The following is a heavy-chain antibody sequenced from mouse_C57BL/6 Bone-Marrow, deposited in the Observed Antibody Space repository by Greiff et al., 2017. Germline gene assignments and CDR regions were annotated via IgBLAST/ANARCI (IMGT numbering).Heavy chain of an antibody. Sequence: QVQLQQSGPELVKPGASVKISCKASGYSFTSYYIHWVKQRPGQGLEWIGWIYPGNGDTKYNEKFKGKATLTADTSSSTAYMQLSSLTSEDSAVYYCASWPRCIRDYWGQGTTLTVSS. J-gene: IGHJ2*01. CDR1: GYSFTSYY. D-gene: IGHD1-1*01. V-gene: IGHV1-66*01. CDR2: IYPGNGDT. CDR3: ASWPRCIRDY.